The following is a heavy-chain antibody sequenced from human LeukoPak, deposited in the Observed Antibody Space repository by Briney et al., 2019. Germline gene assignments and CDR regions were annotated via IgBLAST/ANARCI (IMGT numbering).Heavy chain of an antibody. D-gene: IGHD1-26*01. CDR1: GSNFKDYG. Sequence: EGSLRLSCADSGSNFKDYGMSWVRQAPGKGLEWVSGINWNGGDTDYADSVKGRFTISRDNAKNSLYLQMNSLRAEDTALYYCAKSSGSVRHFYYYYMDVWGKGTTVTVSS. V-gene: IGHV3-20*04. J-gene: IGHJ6*03. CDR3: AKSSGSVRHFYYYYMDV. CDR2: INWNGGDT.